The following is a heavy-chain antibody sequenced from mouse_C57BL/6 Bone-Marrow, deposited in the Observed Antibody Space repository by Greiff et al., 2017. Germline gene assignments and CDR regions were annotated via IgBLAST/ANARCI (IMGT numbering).Heavy chain of an antibody. CDR2: LDPNSGGT. J-gene: IGHJ4*01. CDR1: GYTFTSYW. D-gene: IGHD1-1*01. Sequence: QVQLQQSGAELVKPGASVQLSCKASGYTFTSYWMHWVKQRPGRGLEWIGRLDPNSGGTTYNAKLKSKATMTVDKPSSTAYMELSSVTYEDTAGYYCALLLRMDYWGQGTSGTVSS. V-gene: IGHV1-72*01. CDR3: ALLLRMDY.